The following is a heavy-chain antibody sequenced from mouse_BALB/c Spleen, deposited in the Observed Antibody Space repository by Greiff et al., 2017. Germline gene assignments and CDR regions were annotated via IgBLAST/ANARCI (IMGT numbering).Heavy chain of an antibody. CDR2: ISDGGSYT. D-gene: IGHD1-1*01. J-gene: IGHJ1*01. Sequence: DVMLVESGGGLVKPGGSLKLSCAASGFTFSDYYMDWVRQTPEKRLEWVATISDGGSYTYYPDSVKGRFTISRDNAKNNLYLQMSSLTSEDTAMYYCANYYGGSYEDFDVWGAGTTVTVSS. CDR3: ANYYGGSYEDFDV. CDR1: GFTFSDYY. V-gene: IGHV5-4*02.